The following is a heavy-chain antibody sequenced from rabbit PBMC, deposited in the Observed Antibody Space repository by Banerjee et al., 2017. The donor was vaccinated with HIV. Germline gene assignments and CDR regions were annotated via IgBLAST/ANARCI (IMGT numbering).Heavy chain of an antibody. Sequence: QEQLVESGGGLVKPGGSLTLTCTASGVSFSFSSYMCWVRQAPGKGLEWIACINAVTGKAVYASWAKGRYTFSKTSSTTVTLQMTSLTVADTATYFCARDTGSSFSSYGMDLWGPGTLVTVS. CDR3: ARDTGSSFSSYGMDL. CDR1: GVSFSFSSY. V-gene: IGHV1S45*01. J-gene: IGHJ6*01. D-gene: IGHD8-1*01. CDR2: INAVTGKA.